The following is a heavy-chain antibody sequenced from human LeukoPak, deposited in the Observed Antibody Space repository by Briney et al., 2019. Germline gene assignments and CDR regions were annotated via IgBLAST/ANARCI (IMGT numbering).Heavy chain of an antibody. Sequence: SVKVSCKASGGTFSSYAISWVRQAPGQGLEWMGGIIPIFGTANYAQKFQGRVTITADESTSTAYMELSSLRSEDTAVYYCARDPYSGPTPGYYYGMDVWGKGTTVTVSS. CDR2: IIPIFGTA. D-gene: IGHD6-19*01. J-gene: IGHJ6*04. CDR3: ARDPYSGPTPGYYYGMDV. CDR1: GGTFSSYA. V-gene: IGHV1-69*01.